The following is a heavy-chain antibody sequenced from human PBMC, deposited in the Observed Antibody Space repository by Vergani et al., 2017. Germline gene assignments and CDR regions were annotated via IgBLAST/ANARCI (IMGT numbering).Heavy chain of an antibody. D-gene: IGHD6-6*01. Sequence: QITLKESGPTLVKPTQTLTLTCTFSGFSLSTSGVGVGWIRQPPGKALEWLALIYWNDDKRYSTSLKSRLTISKDTSKSQVVLTMTNMDPVDTATYYCARIDGEGAARPGGFDYWGQGTLVTVSS. CDR2: IYWNDDK. CDR1: GFSLSTSGVG. CDR3: ARIDGEGAARPGGFDY. J-gene: IGHJ4*02. V-gene: IGHV2-5*01.